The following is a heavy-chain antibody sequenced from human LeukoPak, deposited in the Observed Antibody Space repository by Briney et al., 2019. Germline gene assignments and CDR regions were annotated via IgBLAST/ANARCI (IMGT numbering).Heavy chain of an antibody. CDR2: INPNSGGT. J-gene: IGHJ4*02. V-gene: IGHV1-2*06. D-gene: IGHD3-22*01. CDR1: GYTFTGYY. CDR3: ARDRGSSGYYTHFDY. Sequence: ASVKVSCKASGYTFTGYYMHWVRQAPGQGLEWMGRINPNSGGTNYAQKFQGRVTMTRDTSISTAYVELSRLRSDDTAVYYCARDRGSSGYYTHFDYWGQGTLVTVSS.